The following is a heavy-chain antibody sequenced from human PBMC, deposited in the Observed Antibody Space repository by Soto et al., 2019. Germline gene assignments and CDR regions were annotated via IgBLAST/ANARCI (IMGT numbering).Heavy chain of an antibody. Sequence: HPGGSLRLSCAAYGFTFSSYAMSWVRQAPGKGLEWVSAISGSGGSTYYADSVKGRFTISRDNAKNSLYLQMNSLRAEDTAVYYCASCPTPITEDAFERWAQVTMVTV. CDR3: ASCPTPITEDAFER. D-gene: IGHD1-20*01. V-gene: IGHV3-23*01. CDR1: GFTFSSYA. CDR2: ISGSGGST. J-gene: IGHJ3*02.